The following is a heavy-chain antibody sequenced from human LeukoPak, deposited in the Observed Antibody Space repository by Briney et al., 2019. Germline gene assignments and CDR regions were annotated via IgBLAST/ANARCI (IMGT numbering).Heavy chain of an antibody. Sequence: ASGKVSCKASGYTVTSYDINWGGQATGQGREGRGWMKPNSGNTGYAQKFQGRVTMTRNTSIRTAYMELSSLRSEDTAVYYCARGGGAGYWGQGTLVTASS. CDR2: MKPNSGNT. J-gene: IGHJ4*02. CDR3: ARGGGAGY. D-gene: IGHD1-26*01. CDR1: GYTVTSYD. V-gene: IGHV1-8*01.